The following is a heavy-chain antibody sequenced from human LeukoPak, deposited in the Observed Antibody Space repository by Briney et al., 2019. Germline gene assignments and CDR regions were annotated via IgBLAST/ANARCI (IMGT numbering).Heavy chain of an antibody. CDR3: ARERDGAEMRSRLAFDY. CDR1: GGSFSGYY. J-gene: IGHJ4*02. Sequence: PSETLSLTCAVYGGSFSGYYWSWIRQSPGKGLEWIGEINHSGSTNYNPSLKSRVTISVDTSKNQFSLKLSSVTAADTAVYYCARERDGAEMRSRLAFDYWGQGTLVTVSS. D-gene: IGHD5-24*01. CDR2: INHSGST. V-gene: IGHV4-34*01.